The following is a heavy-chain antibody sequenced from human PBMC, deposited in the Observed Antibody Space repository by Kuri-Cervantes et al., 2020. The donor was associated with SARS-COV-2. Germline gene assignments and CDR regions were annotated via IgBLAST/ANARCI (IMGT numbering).Heavy chain of an antibody. D-gene: IGHD3-10*01. CDR1: GYTFTSYD. Sequence: ASVKVSCKASGYTFTSYDINWVRQATGQGLEWMGWMNPNSGNTGYAQKFQGRVTMTRNTSISTAYMELSSLRSEDTAIYYCVRPPGHDIGIDFWGQGTLVTVSS. J-gene: IGHJ4*02. CDR3: VRPPGHDIGIDF. V-gene: IGHV1-8*01. CDR2: MNPNSGNT.